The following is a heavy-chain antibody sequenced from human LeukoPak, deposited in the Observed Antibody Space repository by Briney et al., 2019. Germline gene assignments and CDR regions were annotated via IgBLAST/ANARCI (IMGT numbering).Heavy chain of an antibody. CDR3: ARLTNDYSFDY. V-gene: IGHV4-61*01. D-gene: IGHD1-1*01. J-gene: IGHJ4*02. CDR1: VGSVSSGSYY. CDR2: IYYSGST. Sequence: SETLSLTCTVSVGSVSSGSYYWSWIRQPPGKGLEWIGYIYYSGSTNYNPSLKSRVTISVDTSKNQFSLKLSSVTAADTAVYYCARLTNDYSFDYWGQGTLVTVSS.